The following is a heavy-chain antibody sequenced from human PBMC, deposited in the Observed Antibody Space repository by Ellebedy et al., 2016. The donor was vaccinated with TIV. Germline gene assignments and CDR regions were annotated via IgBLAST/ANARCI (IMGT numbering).Heavy chain of an antibody. CDR3: AKDALITTIIGRGGWFDP. CDR2: MYFGGST. CDR1: GGSISSTSYY. D-gene: IGHD3-22*01. Sequence: MPSETLSLTCTVSGGSISSTSYYWGWIRQPPGKGLEWIGNMYFGGSTYYNPSLKNRVTISVDTSKNQFSLKLSSVTAADTAVYYCAKDALITTIIGRGGWFDPWGQGTLVTVSS. V-gene: IGHV4-39*07. J-gene: IGHJ5*02.